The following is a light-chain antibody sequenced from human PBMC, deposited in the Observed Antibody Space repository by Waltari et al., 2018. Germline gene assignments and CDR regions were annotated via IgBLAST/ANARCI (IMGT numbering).Light chain of an antibody. J-gene: IGLJ2*01. Sequence: NFMLTQPHSVSESPGKTVTISCPRSRGSIASNSVQWYQQRPGSSPTTVIYEDNQRPSGVPDRFSGSIDSSSNSASLTISGLKTEDEADYYCQSYDSSNQVFGGGTKLTVL. CDR3: QSYDSSNQV. V-gene: IGLV6-57*01. CDR1: RGSIASNS. CDR2: EDN.